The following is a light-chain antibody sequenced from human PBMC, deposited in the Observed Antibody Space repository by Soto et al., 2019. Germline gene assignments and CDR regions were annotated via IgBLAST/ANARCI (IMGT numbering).Light chain of an antibody. CDR3: QQYNNWPPWT. Sequence: ETVMTQSPATLSLSPGERATLSCRASQSISDYLGWYQQKPGQAPRLLIYDASNRATGIPARFSGSGSGTDFTLTIGSLESEDFAVYYCQQYNNWPPWTFGQGTKVDIK. CDR1: QSISDY. V-gene: IGKV3-11*01. CDR2: DAS. J-gene: IGKJ1*01.